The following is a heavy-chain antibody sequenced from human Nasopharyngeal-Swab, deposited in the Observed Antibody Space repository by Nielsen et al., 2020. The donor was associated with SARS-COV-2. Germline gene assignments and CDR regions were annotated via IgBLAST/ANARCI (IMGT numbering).Heavy chain of an antibody. CDR3: AKDPSFGYSSSWTEGWFDP. CDR1: GFTFSSYW. D-gene: IGHD6-13*01. Sequence: GESLKISCAASGFTFSSYWMHWVRQAPGKGLVCVSRINSDGSSTSYADSVKGRFTISRDNAKNSLYLQMNSLRAEDTALYYCAKDPSFGYSSSWTEGWFDPWGQGTLVTVSS. J-gene: IGHJ5*02. V-gene: IGHV3-74*01. CDR2: INSDGSST.